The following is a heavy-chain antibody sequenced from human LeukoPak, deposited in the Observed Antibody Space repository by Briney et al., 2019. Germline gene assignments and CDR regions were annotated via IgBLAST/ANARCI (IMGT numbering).Heavy chain of an antibody. Sequence: GGSLRLSCAASGFTFSSYAMGWVRQAPGKGLEWVSAVSGSGDNTYYADSVKGRFTISRDNSKNTLYLQTNSLRAEDTAVYYCAKPPPEYSGTWYSPPFDYWGQGTLVTVSS. V-gene: IGHV3-23*01. CDR1: GFTFSSYA. CDR3: AKPPPEYSGTWYSPPFDY. CDR2: VSGSGDNT. D-gene: IGHD6-13*01. J-gene: IGHJ4*02.